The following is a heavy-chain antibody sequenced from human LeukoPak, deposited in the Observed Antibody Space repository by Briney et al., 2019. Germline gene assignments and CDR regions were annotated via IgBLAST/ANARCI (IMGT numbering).Heavy chain of an antibody. Sequence: HPGGSLRLSCAASGFTFSSYGMHWVRQAPGKGLEWVAVISYDGGNKYYADSVKGRFTISRDNSKNTLYLQMNSLRAEDTAVYYCARVPRKYSYYYYYGMDVWGQGTTVTVSS. D-gene: IGHD2-21*01. J-gene: IGHJ6*02. CDR3: ARVPRKYSYYYYYGMDV. CDR2: ISYDGGNK. V-gene: IGHV3-30*03. CDR1: GFTFSSYG.